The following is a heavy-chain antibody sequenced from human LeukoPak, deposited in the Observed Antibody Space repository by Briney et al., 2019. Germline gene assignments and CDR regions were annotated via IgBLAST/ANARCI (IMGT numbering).Heavy chain of an antibody. CDR1: GYTLTELS. CDR3: AGGEYNNLFDF. CDR2: FDPGEGEI. D-gene: IGHD1-14*01. Sequence: GASVKVSCKVSGYTLTELSMHWVRQAPGRGLEWLGGFDPGEGEIIYVQKFEGRVTMTEDTPTDTAYMELSSLRSEDTALYYCAGGEYNNLFDFWGQGTLVTVSS. V-gene: IGHV1-24*01. J-gene: IGHJ4*02.